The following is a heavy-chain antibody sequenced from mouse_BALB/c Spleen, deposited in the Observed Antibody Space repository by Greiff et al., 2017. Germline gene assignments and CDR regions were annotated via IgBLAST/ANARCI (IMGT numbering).Heavy chain of an antibody. D-gene: IGHD1-1*02. CDR1: GFTFTDYY. CDR3: ARDEGPSYGSWFAY. Sequence: DVKLVESGGGLVQPGGSLRLSCATSGFTFTDYYMSWVRQPPGKALEWLGFIRNKANGYTTEYSASVKGRFTISRDNSQSILYLQMNTLRAEDSATYYCARDEGPSYGSWFAYWGQGTLVTVSA. CDR2: IRNKANGYTT. V-gene: IGHV7-3*02. J-gene: IGHJ3*01.